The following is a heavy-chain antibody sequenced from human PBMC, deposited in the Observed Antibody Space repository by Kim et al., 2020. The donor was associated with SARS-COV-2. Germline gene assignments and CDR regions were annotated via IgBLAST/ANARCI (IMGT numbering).Heavy chain of an antibody. CDR2: INHSGST. CDR1: GESFSGHY. J-gene: IGHJ6*01. V-gene: IGHV4-34*01. Sequence: SETLSLTCAVYGESFSGHYWSWIRQPPGKGLEWIGEINHSGSTNYSPSLKSRVTIGVTTSLNHFSLKLNSVTAADTAVYYCAGGGIFGVVMSYYYYGVDV. CDR3: AGGGIFGVVMSYYYYGVDV. D-gene: IGHD3-3*01.